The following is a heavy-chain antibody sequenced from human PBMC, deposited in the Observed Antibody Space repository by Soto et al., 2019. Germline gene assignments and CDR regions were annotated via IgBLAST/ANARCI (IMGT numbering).Heavy chain of an antibody. Sequence: QVELVQSGSEVKKPGASVKVSCKASGYIFTSYGISWLRQAPGRGLERLGGTTAFSGNAIYAQRFQGRVTMTTDTSTSTAYMELRSLRSDDTAVYYCARLMTMVTTNYFDYWGQGTLVSVSS. CDR1: GYIFTSYG. CDR2: TTAFSGNA. J-gene: IGHJ4*02. CDR3: ARLMTMVTTNYFDY. V-gene: IGHV1-18*01. D-gene: IGHD4-17*01.